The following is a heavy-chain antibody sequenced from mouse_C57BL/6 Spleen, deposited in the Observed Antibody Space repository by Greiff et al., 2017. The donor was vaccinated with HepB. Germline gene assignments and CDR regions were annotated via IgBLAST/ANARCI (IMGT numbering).Heavy chain of an antibody. CDR3: TRGALGEDYFDY. CDR1: GYTFTDYE. CDR2: IDPETGGT. Sequence: QVQLQQSGAELVRPGASVTLSCKASGYTFTDYEMHWVKQTPVHGLEWIGAIDPETGGTAYNQKFKGKAILTADKSSSTAYMERRSLTSEDSAVYYGTRGALGEDYFDYWGQGTTLTVSS. J-gene: IGHJ2*01. V-gene: IGHV1-15*01. D-gene: IGHD4-1*01.